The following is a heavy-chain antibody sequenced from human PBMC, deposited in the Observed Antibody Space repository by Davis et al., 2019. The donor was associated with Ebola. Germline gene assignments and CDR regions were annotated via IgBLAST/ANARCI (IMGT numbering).Heavy chain of an antibody. Sequence: PGGPLRLSCAASGFTSSSYGMHRVRQAPGKGLEWVAVIWYDGSNKYYADSVEGRFTISRDNSKNTLYLQMNSLRAEDTAVYYCARDRYSVTGDYYGMDVWGQGTTVTVSS. J-gene: IGHJ6*02. CDR3: ARDRYSVTGDYYGMDV. CDR2: IWYDGSNK. V-gene: IGHV3-33*08. D-gene: IGHD4-17*01. CDR1: GFTSSSYG.